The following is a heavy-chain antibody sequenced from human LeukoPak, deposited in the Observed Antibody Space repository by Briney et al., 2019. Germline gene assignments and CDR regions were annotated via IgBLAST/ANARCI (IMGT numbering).Heavy chain of an antibody. Sequence: AGGSLRLSCAASGFTFSSYGMHWVRQAPGKGLEWVALMSYDGSVKDYGDSVKGRFTVSRDNSKNTLSLQMNSLRPEDTALYYCARDGDSLRYFGLSLNDAFDFWGRGTMVTVSS. J-gene: IGHJ3*01. V-gene: IGHV3-30*03. CDR3: ARDGDSLRYFGLSLNDAFDF. CDR1: GFTFSSYG. D-gene: IGHD3-9*01. CDR2: MSYDGSVK.